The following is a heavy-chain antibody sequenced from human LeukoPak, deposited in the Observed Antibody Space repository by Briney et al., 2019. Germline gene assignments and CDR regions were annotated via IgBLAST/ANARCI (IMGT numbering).Heavy chain of an antibody. V-gene: IGHV1-2*02. CDR3: VSFVVVASTRVN. Sequence: GASVKVSCKTSGYIFTGYYIHWVRQAPGQGLEWMGWINPNSGGTKYAQKLQGRVTMTSDTSITTAYMDLSRLRSDDTAVYYCVSFVVVASTRVNWGQGTLVTVSS. CDR1: GYIFTGYY. D-gene: IGHD2-21*02. CDR2: INPNSGGT. J-gene: IGHJ4*02.